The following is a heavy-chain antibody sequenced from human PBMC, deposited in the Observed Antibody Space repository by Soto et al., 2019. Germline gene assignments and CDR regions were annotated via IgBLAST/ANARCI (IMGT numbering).Heavy chain of an antibody. CDR3: ARDLTIFGVVILDY. V-gene: IGHV3-30-3*01. CDR1: GFTFSRYA. Sequence: LRLSCAASGFTFSRYAIHWVRQAPGKGLEWVALISYDGSSEYYADSVKGRFTISRDNSKNTLYLQMNSLRAEDTAVYYCARDLTIFGVVILDYWGQGTLVTSPQ. J-gene: IGHJ4*02. D-gene: IGHD3-3*01. CDR2: ISYDGSSE.